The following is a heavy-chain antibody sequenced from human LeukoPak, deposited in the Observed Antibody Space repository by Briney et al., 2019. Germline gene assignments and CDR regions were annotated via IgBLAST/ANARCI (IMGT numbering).Heavy chain of an antibody. D-gene: IGHD6-19*01. J-gene: IGHJ4*02. Sequence: PGGSLRPSCAAYGFTFNSYAMYWVRQAPGKGLEWVSGIFGSGGSAHYADSVKGRFTISRDNSQNTVYLQMSSLRAEDTAVYYCAKTTTGYSSGRYPGWPADYWGQGSLVTVSS. CDR2: IFGSGGSA. V-gene: IGHV3-23*01. CDR1: GFTFNSYA. CDR3: AKTTTGYSSGRYPGWPADY.